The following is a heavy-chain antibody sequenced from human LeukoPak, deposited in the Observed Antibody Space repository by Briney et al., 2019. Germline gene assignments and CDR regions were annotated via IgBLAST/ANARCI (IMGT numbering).Heavy chain of an antibody. D-gene: IGHD3-10*01. Sequence: GGSLRLSCAASGFTVSSNYMSWARQAPGKGLEWVSVVYSGGSTYYADSVKGRFTISRGNSKNTLYLQMNSLRAEDTAVYYCARDMEGRDYFDYWGQGTLVTVSS. CDR3: ARDMEGRDYFDY. CDR1: GFTVSSNY. J-gene: IGHJ4*02. V-gene: IGHV3-66*01. CDR2: VYSGGST.